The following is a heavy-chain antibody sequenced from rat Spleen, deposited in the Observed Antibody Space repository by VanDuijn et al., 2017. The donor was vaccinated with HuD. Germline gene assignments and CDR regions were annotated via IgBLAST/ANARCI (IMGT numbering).Heavy chain of an antibody. CDR2: ISYDGGST. Sequence: EVQLVESGGGLVQPGRSLKLSCAASGFTFSDYYMAWVRQAPTKGLEWVAYISYDGGSTYNGDSVKGRFTISRDNAENTVYLQMNSLRSEDTATYYCATPLPHWGLGVLVTVSS. CDR3: ATPLPH. V-gene: IGHV5-20*01. D-gene: IGHD3-1*01. J-gene: IGHJ2*01. CDR1: GFTFSDYY.